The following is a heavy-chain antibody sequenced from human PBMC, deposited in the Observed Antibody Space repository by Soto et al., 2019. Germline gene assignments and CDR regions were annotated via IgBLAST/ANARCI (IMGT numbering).Heavy chain of an antibody. CDR2: ISTHNGNT. V-gene: IGHV1-18*01. CDR3: AGNVPEFSGIALNWFDS. D-gene: IGHD2-15*01. J-gene: IGHJ5*01. CDR1: GYTFTNYG. Sequence: QVQLVQSGAEVTKPGASVKVSCKASGYTFTNYGISWVRRAPGQGLEWMGWISTHNGNTNYAQNLQGRVTMTTDTSSSTIYMEVRSLRPDDTAVYYCAGNVPEFSGIALNWFDSWGQGTLVTVSS.